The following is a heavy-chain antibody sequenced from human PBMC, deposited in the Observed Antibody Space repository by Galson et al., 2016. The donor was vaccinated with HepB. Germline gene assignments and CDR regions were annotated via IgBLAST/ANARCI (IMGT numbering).Heavy chain of an antibody. Sequence: SLRLSCAASGLTFRSYAMHWVRQAPGKGLEWVAVISYYGSNKYYADSVKGRFTISRDNSKNTLYLQMNSLRAEDTAVYYCARDADIVKVPAAIRADYWGQGTLVTVSS. CDR2: ISYYGSNK. CDR1: GLTFRSYA. CDR3: ARDADIVKVPAAIRADY. D-gene: IGHD2-2*02. J-gene: IGHJ4*02. V-gene: IGHV3-30*04.